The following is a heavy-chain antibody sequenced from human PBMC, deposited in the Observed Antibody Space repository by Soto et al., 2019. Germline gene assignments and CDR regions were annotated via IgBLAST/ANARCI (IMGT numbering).Heavy chain of an antibody. CDR1: GFTFSSYA. D-gene: IGHD3-10*01. CDR3: ARDGSPTLVMGFGANRFDY. Sequence: QVQLVESGGGVVQPGRSLRLSCAASGFTFSSYAMHWVRQAPSKGLEWVAVISYDGSNKYYADSVKGRFTISRDNSKNTLDLQMNSLRAEDTAVYYCARDGSPTLVMGFGANRFDYWGQGTLVTVSS. V-gene: IGHV3-30-3*01. CDR2: ISYDGSNK. J-gene: IGHJ4*02.